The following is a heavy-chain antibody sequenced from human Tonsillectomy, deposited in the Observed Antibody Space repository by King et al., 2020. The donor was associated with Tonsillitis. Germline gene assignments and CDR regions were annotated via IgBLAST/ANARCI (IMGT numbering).Heavy chain of an antibody. CDR2: ISWDGIRT. CDR1: GFKFDDYA. V-gene: IGHV3-9*01. D-gene: IGHD3-9*01. CDR3: SKGGFLQDFDREDQ. J-gene: IGHJ4*02. Sequence: DVQLVESGGGLAQPGRSLRLSCAASGFKFDDYAMQWVRQAPGKGLEWVSGISWDGIRTGYADSVKGRFTISRDNTKNSLSLEMHSLRVEDTALYFCSKGGFLQDFDREDQGGQGTLVPGSS.